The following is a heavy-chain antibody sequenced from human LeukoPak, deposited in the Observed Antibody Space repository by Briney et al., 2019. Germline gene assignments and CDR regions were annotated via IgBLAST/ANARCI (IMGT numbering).Heavy chain of an antibody. CDR3: ARDDGYSYGYEYFGGEWRPFDY. CDR2: ISAYNGNT. CDR1: GYTFTSYG. D-gene: IGHD5-18*01. V-gene: IGHV1-18*01. J-gene: IGHJ4*02. Sequence: GASVKVSCKASGYTFTSYGISWVRQAPGQGLEWMGWISAYNGNTNYAQKLQGRVTMTTDTSTSTAYMELRSLRSDDTAVYYCARDDGYSYGYEYFGGEWRPFDYWGQGTLVTVSP.